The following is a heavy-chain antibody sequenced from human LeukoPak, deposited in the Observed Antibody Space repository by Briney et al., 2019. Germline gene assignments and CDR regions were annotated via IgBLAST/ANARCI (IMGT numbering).Heavy chain of an antibody. CDR2: INPSGGST. Sequence: ASVKVSCKASGYTFTGYYMHWVRQAPGQGLEWMGWINPSGGSTSYAQKFQGRVTMTRDMSTSTVYMELSSLRSEDTAVYYCARERVAYSGYAGYFDYWGQGTLVTVSS. V-gene: IGHV1-46*01. J-gene: IGHJ4*02. CDR1: GYTFTGYY. D-gene: IGHD5-12*01. CDR3: ARERVAYSGYAGYFDY.